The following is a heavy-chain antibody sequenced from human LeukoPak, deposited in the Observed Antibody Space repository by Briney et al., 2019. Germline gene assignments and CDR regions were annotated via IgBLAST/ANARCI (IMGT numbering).Heavy chain of an antibody. D-gene: IGHD5-18*01. V-gene: IGHV3-48*03. CDR2: INSGGQNN. Sequence: PGGSLRLSCAASGFTFSSYEMNWVRQAPGKGLEWISHINSGGQNNHYADSVKGRFTISRDNSKNALYLQMNSLRADDTAVYYCARLIRGFSSAYWGQGTLVTVSS. J-gene: IGHJ4*02. CDR3: ARLIRGFSSAY. CDR1: GFTFSSYE.